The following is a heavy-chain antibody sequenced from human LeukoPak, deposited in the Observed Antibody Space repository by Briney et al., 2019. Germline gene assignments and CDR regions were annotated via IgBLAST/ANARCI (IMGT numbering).Heavy chain of an antibody. CDR3: ARQYSRLRSFSPEKQDYYYYMDV. J-gene: IGHJ6*03. V-gene: IGHV4-38-2*02. D-gene: IGHD3-22*01. CDR2: INHSGST. CDR1: GYSISSGYY. Sequence: PSETLSLTCTVSGYSISSGYYWGWIRQPPGKGLEWIGEINHSGSTNYNPSLKSRVTISVDTSKNQFSLKLSSVTAADTAVYYCARQYSRLRSFSPEKQDYYYYMDVWGKGTTVTVSS.